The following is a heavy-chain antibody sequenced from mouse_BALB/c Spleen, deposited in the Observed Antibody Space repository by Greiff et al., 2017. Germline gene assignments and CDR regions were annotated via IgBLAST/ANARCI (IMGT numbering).Heavy chain of an antibody. V-gene: IGHV2-9-2*01. J-gene: IGHJ2*01. Sequence: VKLVESGPGLVAPSQSLSITCTVSGFSLTSYDISWIRQPPGKGLEWLGVIWTGGGTNYNSAFMSRLSIIKDNSKSQVFLKMNSLQTDDTAIYYCEREDYYFDYWGQGTTLTVSS. CDR2: IWTGGGT. CDR1: GFSLTSYD. CDR3: EREDYYFDY.